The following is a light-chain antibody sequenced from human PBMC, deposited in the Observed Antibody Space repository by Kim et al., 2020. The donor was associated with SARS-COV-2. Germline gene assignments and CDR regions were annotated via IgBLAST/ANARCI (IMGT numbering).Light chain of an antibody. CDR1: KLGDKY. V-gene: IGLV3-1*01. J-gene: IGLJ1*01. CDR3: QAWDSSTPSLV. Sequence: SYELTQPPSVSVSPGQTASITCSGDKLGDKYACWYQQKPGQSPVLVIYQDSKRPSGIPERFSGSNSGNTATLTISGTQAMDEADYYCQAWDSSTPSLVFG. CDR2: QDS.